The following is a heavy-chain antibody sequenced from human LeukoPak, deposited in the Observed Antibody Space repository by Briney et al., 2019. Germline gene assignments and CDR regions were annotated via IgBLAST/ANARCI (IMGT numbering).Heavy chain of an antibody. J-gene: IGHJ4*02. CDR3: TTDLTWLFNFAY. CDR2: IKGESDGGTT. V-gene: IGHV3-15*01. D-gene: IGHD3-9*01. CDR1: GFTFVDAW. Sequence: GGSLRLSCAASGFTFVDAWMTWVRQAPGRGLEWLGRIKGESDGGTTDLAAPVKGRFTISRDDSKNTLYLQMNSLQTEDTAVYYCTTDLTWLFNFAYWGQGTLVTVSS.